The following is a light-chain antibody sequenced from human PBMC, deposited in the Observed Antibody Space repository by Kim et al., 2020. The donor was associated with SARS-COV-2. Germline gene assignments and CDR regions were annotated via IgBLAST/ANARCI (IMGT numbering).Light chain of an antibody. CDR1: NIGSKS. Sequence: SYELTQPPSVSVAPGQTARITCGGDNIGSKSVHWYQQRPGQAPVVVMYYDSDRPSGIPARLSGSNSGNTATLTISRVEAGDEADYYCQVWDTSSDHSVFG. CDR3: QVWDTSSDHSV. V-gene: IGLV3-21*04. CDR2: YDS. J-gene: IGLJ3*02.